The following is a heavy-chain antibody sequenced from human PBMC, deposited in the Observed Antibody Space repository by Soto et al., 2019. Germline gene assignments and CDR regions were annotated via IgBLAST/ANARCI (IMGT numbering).Heavy chain of an antibody. J-gene: IGHJ4*02. CDR1: GFTFSSYG. CDR3: ARDRIDYFVAEFDY. Sequence: VQLVESGGGVVQPGRSLRLSCAASGFTFSSYGMHWVRQAPGKGLEWVAVIWYDGSNKYYADSVKGRFTISRDNSKNTLYLQMNSLRAEDTAVYYCARDRIDYFVAEFDYWGQGTLVTVSS. V-gene: IGHV3-33*01. CDR2: IWYDGSNK. D-gene: IGHD4-17*01.